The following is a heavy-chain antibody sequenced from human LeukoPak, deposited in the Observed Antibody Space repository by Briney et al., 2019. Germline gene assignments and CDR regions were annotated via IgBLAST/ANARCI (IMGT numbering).Heavy chain of an antibody. D-gene: IGHD4-17*01. Sequence: SETLSLTCTVSGDSISSYYWSWIRQPPGKGLEWIGYIYYSGSTNYNPSLRSRVTISVDTSKSQFSLNLSSVTAADTAVYYCARASDYGDYPFDYWGQGTLVTVSS. V-gene: IGHV4-59*01. CDR2: IYYSGST. CDR3: ARASDYGDYPFDY. J-gene: IGHJ4*02. CDR1: GDSISSYY.